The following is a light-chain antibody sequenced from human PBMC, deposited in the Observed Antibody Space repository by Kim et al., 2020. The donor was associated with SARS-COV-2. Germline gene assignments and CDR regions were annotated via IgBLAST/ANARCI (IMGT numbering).Light chain of an antibody. V-gene: IGLV3-1*01. CDR1: KLGDKY. CDR2: EDT. Sequence: VSPGQTASITCSGDKLGDKYAYWYQQKPGQSPVLVIYEDTKRPSGIPERFSASNSENTATLTISGTQAIDEADYYCQAWGTRTVVFGGGTQLAVL. CDR3: QAWGTRTVV. J-gene: IGLJ2*01.